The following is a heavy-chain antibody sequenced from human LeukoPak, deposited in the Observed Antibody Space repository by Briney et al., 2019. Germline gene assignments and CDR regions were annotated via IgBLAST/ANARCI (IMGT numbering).Heavy chain of an antibody. CDR1: GFTFSSYS. D-gene: IGHD3-22*01. J-gene: IGHJ4*02. CDR2: ISSSGSTT. V-gene: IGHV3-48*02. CDR3: ARKFVGSSGYFGY. Sequence: PGGSLRLSCAASGFTFSSYSMNWVRQAPGKGLEWVSHISSSGSTTYYADSVKGRSTISRDYAKNSLYLQMNSLRHEDTAVYYCARKFVGSSGYFGYWGQGTLVTVSS.